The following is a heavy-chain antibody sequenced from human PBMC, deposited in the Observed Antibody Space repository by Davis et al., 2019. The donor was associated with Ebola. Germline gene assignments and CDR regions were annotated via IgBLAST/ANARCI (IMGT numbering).Heavy chain of an antibody. J-gene: IGHJ4*02. CDR1: GASVSSGSHF. V-gene: IGHV4-61*01. D-gene: IGHD1-1*01. Sequence: SQTLSLTCAVSGASVSSGSHFWSWIRQSPGKGLEFIGYKHESGSTNYNPSLQSRVTISLDTSKNQLSLELASLTAADTAIYYCARGRGYGFGIDYWGQGTLVPVSS. CDR2: KHESGST. CDR3: ARGRGYGFGIDY.